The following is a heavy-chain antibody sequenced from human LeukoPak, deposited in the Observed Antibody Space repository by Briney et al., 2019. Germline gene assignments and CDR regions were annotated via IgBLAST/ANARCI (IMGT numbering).Heavy chain of an antibody. J-gene: IGHJ4*02. V-gene: IGHV3-48*03. CDR2: ISSSGSTI. Sequence: PGGSLRLSCAASGFTFSSYEMNWVRQAPGKGLEWVSYISSSGSTIYYADSVKGRFTISRDNAKNSLYLQMNSLRAEDTAVYYCARETGESYFDYWGQGTLVTVSS. D-gene: IGHD1-14*01. CDR3: ARETGESYFDY. CDR1: GFTFSSYE.